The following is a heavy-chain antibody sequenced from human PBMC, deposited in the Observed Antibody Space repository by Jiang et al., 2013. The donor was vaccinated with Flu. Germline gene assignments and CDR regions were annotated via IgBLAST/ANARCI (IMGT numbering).Heavy chain of an antibody. D-gene: IGHD2-21*01. CDR2: IYYSGST. Sequence: GSGLVKPSETLSLTCTVSGGSISSYYWSWIRQPPGKGLEWIGYIYYSGSTNYNPSLKSRVTISVDTSKNQFSLKLSSVTAADTAVYYCARGYCGGDCYADYYYYGMDVWGQGTTVTVSS. V-gene: IGHV4-59*01. J-gene: IGHJ6*02. CDR1: GGSISSYY. CDR3: ARGYCGGDCYADYYYYGMDV.